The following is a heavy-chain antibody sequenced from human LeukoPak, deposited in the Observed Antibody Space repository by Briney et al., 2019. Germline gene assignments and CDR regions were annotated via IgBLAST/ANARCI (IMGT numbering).Heavy chain of an antibody. CDR1: GFSFTNYD. D-gene: IGHD6-19*01. V-gene: IGHV3-23*01. Sequence: GGSLRLSCVASGFSFTNYDIHWVRQAPGKGLEWVSAISGSGGSTYYADSVKGRFTISRDNSKNTLYLQMNSLRAEDTAVYYCAKDLRYSSGWYDHLSYFDYWGQGTLVTVSS. CDR2: ISGSGGST. J-gene: IGHJ4*02. CDR3: AKDLRYSSGWYDHLSYFDY.